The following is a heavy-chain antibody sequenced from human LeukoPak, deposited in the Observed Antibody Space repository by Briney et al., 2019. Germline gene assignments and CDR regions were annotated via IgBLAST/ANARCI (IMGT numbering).Heavy chain of an antibody. Sequence: SETLSLTCAVSGGSFSGYFWSWIRQPPGKGLEWIGQINHGGFTNYNSRLTSRVTISVDTSNKQFSLRLSSVTTADTSVSYCARGSAYDYLSGSHRSSGCYFDSSGQGSLVTVSS. J-gene: IGHJ4*02. CDR3: ARGSAYDYLSGSHRSSGCYFDS. V-gene: IGHV4-34*01. D-gene: IGHD3-16*02. CDR1: GGSFSGYF. CDR2: INHGGFT.